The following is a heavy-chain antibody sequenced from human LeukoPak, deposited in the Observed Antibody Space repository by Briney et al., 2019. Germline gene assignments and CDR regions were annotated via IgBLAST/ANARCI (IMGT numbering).Heavy chain of an antibody. CDR2: ISAYNGNT. J-gene: IGHJ6*02. CDR3: ARDGKYYYDSSGPYYYYGMDV. V-gene: IGHV1-18*01. CDR1: GYTFTSYG. Sequence: ASVKVSCKASGYTFTSYGISWVRQAPGQGLEWMGWISAYNGNTNYAQKLQGRVTMTTDTSTSTAYMELRSLRSDDTAVYYCARDGKYYYDSSGPYYYYGMDVWGQGTTVTVSS. D-gene: IGHD3-22*01.